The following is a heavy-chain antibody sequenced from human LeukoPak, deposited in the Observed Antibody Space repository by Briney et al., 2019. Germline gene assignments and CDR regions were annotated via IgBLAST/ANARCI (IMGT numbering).Heavy chain of an antibody. CDR3: AIDSGGMVRGVLIMWFDY. Sequence: GGSLRLSCAASGFTFSSYWMSWVRQAPGKGLEWVANIKQDGSEKYYVDSVKGRFTISRDNAKNSLYLQMNSLRAEDTAVYYCAIDSGGMVRGVLIMWFDYWGQGTLVTVSS. V-gene: IGHV3-7*01. J-gene: IGHJ4*02. D-gene: IGHD3-10*01. CDR2: IKQDGSEK. CDR1: GFTFSSYW.